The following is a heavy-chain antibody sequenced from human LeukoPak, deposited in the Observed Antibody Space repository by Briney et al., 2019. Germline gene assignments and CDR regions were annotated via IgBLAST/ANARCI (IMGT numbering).Heavy chain of an antibody. CDR2: NSSSSSYI. Sequence: GGSLRLSCAASGFTFSSYSMNWVRQAPGKGLEWVSSNSSSSSYIYYADSVKGRFTISRDNAKNSLYLQMNSLRAEDTAVYYCASKLPLDYWGQGTLVTVSS. V-gene: IGHV3-21*01. CDR1: GFTFSSYS. J-gene: IGHJ4*02. D-gene: IGHD5-24*01. CDR3: ASKLPLDY.